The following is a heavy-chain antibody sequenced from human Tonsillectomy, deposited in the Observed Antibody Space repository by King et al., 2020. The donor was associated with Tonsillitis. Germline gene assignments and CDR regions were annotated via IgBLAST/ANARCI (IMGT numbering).Heavy chain of an antibody. CDR2: ISSSSSYT. J-gene: IGHJ5*02. D-gene: IGHD5-18*01. V-gene: IGHV3-11*05. CDR1: GFTFSDYY. CDR3: ARTEPGLLSRLQLWSTGGWFDP. Sequence: VQLVQSGGGLVKPGGSLRLSCAASGFTFSDYYMSWIRQAPGKGLEWVSYISSSSSYTNYADSVKGRFTISRDNAKNSLYLQMNSLRAEDTAVYYCARTEPGLLSRLQLWSTGGWFDPWGQGTLVTVSS.